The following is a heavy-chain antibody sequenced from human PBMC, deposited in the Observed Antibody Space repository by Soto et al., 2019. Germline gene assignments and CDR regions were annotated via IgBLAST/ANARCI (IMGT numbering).Heavy chain of an antibody. J-gene: IGHJ4*02. CDR2: ISAYNGNT. D-gene: IGHD1-26*01. CDR1: GGTFSIYA. CDR3: AREDSGSYCPY. Sequence: ASVKVSCKASGGTFSIYAISLVRQAPGQGLEWMGWISAYNGNTNYAQKLQGRVTMTTDTSTSTAYMELRSLRSDDTAVYYCAREDSGSYCPYWGQGTLVTVS. V-gene: IGHV1-18*01.